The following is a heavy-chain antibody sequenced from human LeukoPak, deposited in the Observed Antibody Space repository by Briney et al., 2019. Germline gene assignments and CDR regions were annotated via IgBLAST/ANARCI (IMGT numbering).Heavy chain of an antibody. D-gene: IGHD6-6*01. CDR1: GGTFSSYA. Sequence: GASVKVSCKGSGGTFSSYAISWVRQAPGQGLECMGGIIPIFGTANYAQKFQGRVTITTDESTSTAYMELSSLRSEDTAVYYCPRSYLEYSSSSIYSGSYYSYWGQGTLVTVSS. J-gene: IGHJ4*02. V-gene: IGHV1-69*05. CDR2: IIPIFGTA. CDR3: PRSYLEYSSSSIYSGSYYSY.